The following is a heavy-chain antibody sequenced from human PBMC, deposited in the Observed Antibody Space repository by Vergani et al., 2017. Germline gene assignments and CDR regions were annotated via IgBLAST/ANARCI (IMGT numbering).Heavy chain of an antibody. CDR1: GFTFDDYA. CDR3: AKGSYSSPNYYYYYYMDV. Sequence: EVQLVESGGGLVQPGRSLRLFCAASGFTFDDYAMHWVRQAPGKGLEWVSGISWNSGSIGYADSVKGRFTISRDNAKNSLYLQMNSLRAEDTALYYCAKGSYSSPNYYYYYYMDVWGKGTTVTVSS. D-gene: IGHD6-13*01. V-gene: IGHV3-9*01. J-gene: IGHJ6*03. CDR2: ISWNSGSI.